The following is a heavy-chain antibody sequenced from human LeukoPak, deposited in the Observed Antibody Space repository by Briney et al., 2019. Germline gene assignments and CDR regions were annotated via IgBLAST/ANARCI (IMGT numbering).Heavy chain of an antibody. CDR1: GFTFSSYA. V-gene: IGHV3-23*01. CDR2: ISDSGGST. D-gene: IGHD6-19*01. Sequence: PGGSLRLSCAASGFTFSSYAMSWVRQAPGKGLEWVSAISDSGGSTYYADSVKGRFTISRDNSKNTLYLQMNSLRAEDTAVYYCAKRGSGWFSPFEYWGQGTLVTVSS. J-gene: IGHJ4*02. CDR3: AKRGSGWFSPFEY.